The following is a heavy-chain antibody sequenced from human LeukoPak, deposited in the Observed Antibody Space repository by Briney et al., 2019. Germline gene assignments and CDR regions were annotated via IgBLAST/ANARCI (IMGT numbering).Heavy chain of an antibody. D-gene: IGHD5-12*01. J-gene: IGHJ4*02. CDR3: ARSTGYDFSY. V-gene: IGHV1-2*02. CDR1: GYTFTGYY. CDR2: INPNSGGT. Sequence: GASVKVSCKASGYTFTGYYMHWVRQAPGQGLEWMGWINPNSGGTNYAQKFQGRVTTTRDTSISTAYMELSRLRSDDTAVYYCARSTGYDFSYWGQGTLVTVSS.